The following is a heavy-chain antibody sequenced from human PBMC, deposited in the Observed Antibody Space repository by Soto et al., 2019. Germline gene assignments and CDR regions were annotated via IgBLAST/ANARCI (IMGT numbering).Heavy chain of an antibody. Sequence: QVQLVQSGAEVKKPGSSVKVSCKASGGTFSSYAISWVRQAPGQGLEWMGGIIPIFGTANYAQKFQGRVTIAADESTSTAYMELSSLRSEDTAVYYCAIVSPVPAAIMYWFDPWGQGTLVTVSS. J-gene: IGHJ5*02. D-gene: IGHD2-2*01. V-gene: IGHV1-69*12. CDR1: GGTFSSYA. CDR2: IIPIFGTA. CDR3: AIVSPVPAAIMYWFDP.